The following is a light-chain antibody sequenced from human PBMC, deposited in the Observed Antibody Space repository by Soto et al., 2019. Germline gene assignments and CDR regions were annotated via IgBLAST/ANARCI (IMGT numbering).Light chain of an antibody. CDR2: DAS. J-gene: IGKJ2*01. CDR3: QQRSDWPRT. CDR1: QSIYSY. V-gene: IGKV3-11*01. Sequence: EIVLTQSPATLSLSPGEIATLSCRASQSIYSYLAWYQQRPGQAPSLVIYDASSRATGIPARFSASGSGSDFTLAISSLEPEDFAVYYCQQRSDWPRTLGRGTKLEL.